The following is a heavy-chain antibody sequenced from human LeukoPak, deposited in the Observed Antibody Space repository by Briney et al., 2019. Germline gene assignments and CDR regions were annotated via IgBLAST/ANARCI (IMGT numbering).Heavy chain of an antibody. V-gene: IGHV4-59*01. J-gene: IGHJ3*02. CDR2: IYYSGST. D-gene: IGHD3-22*01. Sequence: SETLSLTCTVSGGSISSYYWSWIRQPPGKGLEWIGYIYYSGSTNYNPSLKSRVTISVDTSKNQFSLKLSSVTAADTAVYYCARDMNYYDSSDQGAFDIWGQGTMVTVSS. CDR3: ARDMNYYDSSDQGAFDI. CDR1: GGSISSYY.